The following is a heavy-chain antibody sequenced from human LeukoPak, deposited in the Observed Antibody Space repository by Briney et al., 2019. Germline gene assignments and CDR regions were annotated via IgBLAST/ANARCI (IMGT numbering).Heavy chain of an antibody. CDR2: IYYSGST. D-gene: IGHD6-13*01. CDR3: AKVVIAAAGTNYYYYMDV. Sequence: MTSETLSLTCTVSGGSISSYYWSWIRQPPGKGLEWIGYIYYSGSTNYNPSLKSRVTLSVDTSKNQFSLKLSSVTAADTAVYYCAKVVIAAAGTNYYYYMDVWGKGTTVTVSS. CDR1: GGSISSYY. J-gene: IGHJ6*03. V-gene: IGHV4-59*01.